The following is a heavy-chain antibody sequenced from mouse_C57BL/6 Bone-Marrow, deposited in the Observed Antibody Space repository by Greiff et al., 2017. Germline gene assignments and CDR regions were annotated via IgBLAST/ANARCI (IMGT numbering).Heavy chain of an antibody. CDR3: ARTDYTPAMDY. Sequence: EVKLVESGPELVKPGDSVKISCKASGYSFTGYFMNWVMQSPGKSLEWIGRINPYNGDTFYNQKFKGKATLTVDKSSSTAHMELRSLTSEDSAVYYCARTDYTPAMDYWGQGTSVTVSS. J-gene: IGHJ4*01. CDR2: INPYNGDT. CDR1: GYSFTGYF. V-gene: IGHV1-20*01. D-gene: IGHD2-12*01.